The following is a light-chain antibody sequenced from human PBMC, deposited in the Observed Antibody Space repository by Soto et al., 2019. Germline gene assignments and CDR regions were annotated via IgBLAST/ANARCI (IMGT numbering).Light chain of an antibody. CDR2: GAS. CDR1: ESVSSNY. CDR3: HQYGSSPAT. Sequence: EIVLTQSPGTLSLSPGERATLSCRASESVSSNYLAWYQQKPGQAPRLLVYGASSRATGIPDRFSGSGSGADFTLPISRLEPEDFAEYYCHQYGSSPATFGQGTKVDIK. V-gene: IGKV3-20*01. J-gene: IGKJ1*01.